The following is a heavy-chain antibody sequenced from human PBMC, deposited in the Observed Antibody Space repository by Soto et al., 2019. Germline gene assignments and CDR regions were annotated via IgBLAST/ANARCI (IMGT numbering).Heavy chain of an antibody. D-gene: IGHD3-22*01. CDR2: IYPGDSDT. CDR3: ARHYYPNPKLKYYFCYGLDI. CDR1: GYSFTKYW. Sequence: EVQLVQSGAEVKKPGESLKISCQGSGYSFTKYWIGWVRQMPGKGLEWMGVIYPGDSDTKYSPSFQGHVTISVDKTTSTAFLQWTNLKASDTDLYYCARHYYPNPKLKYYFCYGLDIWGPGTTVTVSS. V-gene: IGHV5-51*01. J-gene: IGHJ6*02.